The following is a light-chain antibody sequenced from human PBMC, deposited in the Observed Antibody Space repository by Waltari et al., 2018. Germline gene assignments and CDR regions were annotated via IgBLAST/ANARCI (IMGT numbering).Light chain of an antibody. CDR2: LGS. V-gene: IGKV2-28*01. J-gene: IGKJ1*01. CDR1: QSLLNSNGNNY. CDR3: MQAAQTPLT. Sequence: DIVMTQSPLSLPVTPGEPASISCRSSQSLLNSNGNNYLDWYLQRPGQSPQLLIYLGSNRASRVPDRFSGSGSGTDFTLKISRVEAEDVGVYYCMQAAQTPLTFGQGTKVEIK.